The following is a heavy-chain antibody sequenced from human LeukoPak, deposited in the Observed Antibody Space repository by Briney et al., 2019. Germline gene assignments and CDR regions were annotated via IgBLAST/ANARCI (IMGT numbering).Heavy chain of an antibody. CDR3: ARVVSGTYNDAFDI. J-gene: IGHJ3*02. D-gene: IGHD1-26*01. V-gene: IGHV4-31*03. Sequence: PSETLSLTCTVSVGSISSGGYYWRWIRQHPGKGQEWIGFIYYSGSTYYNPSLKSRLTISVDTSKNQFSLKLSSVTAADTAVYYCARVVSGTYNDAFDIWGQGTMVTVSS. CDR1: VGSISSGGYY. CDR2: IYYSGST.